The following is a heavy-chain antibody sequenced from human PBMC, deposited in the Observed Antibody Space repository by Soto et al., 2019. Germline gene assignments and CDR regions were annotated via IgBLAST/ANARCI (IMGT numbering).Heavy chain of an antibody. CDR2: IVPEDGET. Sequence: ASVKVSCKVSGYTLTELSMHWVRQAPGKGLEWMGGIVPEDGETNYAQKFQGRVTITADESTSTAYMELSSLRSEDTAVYYCARGIDYDILTGSQYYFDYWGQGTLVTVSS. J-gene: IGHJ4*02. V-gene: IGHV1-24*01. CDR3: ARGIDYDILTGSQYYFDY. CDR1: GYTLTELS. D-gene: IGHD3-9*01.